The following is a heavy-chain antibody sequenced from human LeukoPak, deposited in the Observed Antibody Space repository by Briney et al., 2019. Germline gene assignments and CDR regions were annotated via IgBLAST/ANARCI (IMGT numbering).Heavy chain of an antibody. CDR1: GDTFSSYA. CDR2: IIPIFGTA. J-gene: IGHJ6*03. V-gene: IGHV1-69*05. Sequence: SVKVSCKASGDTFSSYAISWVRQAPGQGLEWMGGIIPIFGTANYAQKFQGRVTITTDESTSTAYMELSSLRSEDTAVYYCANAGGLDYYYYYMDVWGKGTTVTVSS. D-gene: IGHD2-15*01. CDR3: ANAGGLDYYYYYMDV.